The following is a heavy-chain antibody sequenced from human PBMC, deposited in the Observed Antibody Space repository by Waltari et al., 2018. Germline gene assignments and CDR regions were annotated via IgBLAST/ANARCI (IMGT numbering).Heavy chain of an antibody. CDR3: ARVVFSGSNWFDP. D-gene: IGHD3-10*02. V-gene: IGHV4-30-2*01. CDR2: IYHSGST. CDR1: GGSISSGGYS. Sequence: QLQLQESGSGLVKPSQTLSLTCAVSGGSISSGGYSLCWIRQPPGKGLEWIGYIYHSGSTYYNPSLKSRGTISVDRSKNQFSLKLSSVTAADTAVYYCARVVFSGSNWFDPWGQGTLVTVSS. J-gene: IGHJ5*02.